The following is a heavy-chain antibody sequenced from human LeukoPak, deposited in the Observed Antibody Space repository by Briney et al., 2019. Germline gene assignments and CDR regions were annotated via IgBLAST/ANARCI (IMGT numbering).Heavy chain of an antibody. D-gene: IGHD2-2*01. CDR2: IIPIFGTA. CDR1: GGTFSSYA. J-gene: IGHJ6*02. Sequence: GASAKVSCKASGGTFSSYAISWVRQAPGQGLEWMGGIIPIFGTANYAQKFQGRVTITADESTSTAYMELSSLRSEDTAVYYCARGSIVVVRDYGMDVWGQGTTVTVSS. V-gene: IGHV1-69*13. CDR3: ARGSIVVVRDYGMDV.